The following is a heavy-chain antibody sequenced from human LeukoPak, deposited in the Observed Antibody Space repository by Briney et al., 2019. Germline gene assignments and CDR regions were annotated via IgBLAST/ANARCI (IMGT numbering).Heavy chain of an antibody. CDR1: GFTFSSYA. Sequence: PGGSLRLSCAASGFTFSSYAMSWVRQAPGKGLEWVSAIGASGGTTYYADSVKGRFTISRDNSQNTLYLQMNSLRAEDTAVYYCAKYTAATGTRWFDPWGQGTLATVSS. V-gene: IGHV3-23*01. D-gene: IGHD6-13*01. CDR3: AKYTAATGTRWFDP. CDR2: IGASGGTT. J-gene: IGHJ5*02.